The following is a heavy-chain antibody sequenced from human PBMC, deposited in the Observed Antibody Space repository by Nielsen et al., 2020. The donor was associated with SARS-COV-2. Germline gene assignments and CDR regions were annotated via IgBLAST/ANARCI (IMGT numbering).Heavy chain of an antibody. Sequence: SCKASGYTFTSYYMHWVRQAPGKGLEWVAFISYDGTKTQYIDSVKDRFAISRDNSKSTLYLQMNSLRPEDTAVYYCAKVHSTGFNWFDPWGQGTLVTVSS. V-gene: IGHV3-30*09. D-gene: IGHD3-9*01. CDR1: GYTFTSYY. J-gene: IGHJ5*02. CDR2: ISYDGTKT. CDR3: AKVHSTGFNWFDP.